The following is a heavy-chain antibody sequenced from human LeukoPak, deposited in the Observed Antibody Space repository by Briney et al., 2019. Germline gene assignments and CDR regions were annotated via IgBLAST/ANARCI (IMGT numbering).Heavy chain of an antibody. D-gene: IGHD3-10*01. CDR1: GYTFTSYG. V-gene: IGHV1-18*01. CDR3: ARDLTARGVFAFGY. J-gene: IGHJ4*02. CDR2: ISAYNGNT. Sequence: GASVKVSCKASGYTFTSYGISWVRQAPGQGLEWMGWISAYNGNTNYAQKLQGRVTMTTETSTSTAYMELRSLRSDDTAVYYCARDLTARGVFAFGYWGQGTLVTVSS.